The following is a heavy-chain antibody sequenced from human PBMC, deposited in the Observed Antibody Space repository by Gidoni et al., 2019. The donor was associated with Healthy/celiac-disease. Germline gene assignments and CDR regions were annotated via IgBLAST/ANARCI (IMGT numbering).Heavy chain of an antibody. Sequence: EVQLVESGGGLVKPGRSLRLSCTASGFTFGDYAMSWFRQAPGKGLGWVGFIRSKAYGGTTEYAASVKGRFTISRDDSKSIAYLQMNSLKTEDTAVYYCTRDPLQFYGDYGVYWGQGTLVTVSS. CDR2: IRSKAYGGTT. CDR1: GFTFGDYA. V-gene: IGHV3-49*05. D-gene: IGHD4-17*01. J-gene: IGHJ4*02. CDR3: TRDPLQFYGDYGVY.